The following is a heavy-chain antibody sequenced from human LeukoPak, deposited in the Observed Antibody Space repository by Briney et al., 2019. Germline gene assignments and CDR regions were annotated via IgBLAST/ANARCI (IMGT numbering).Heavy chain of an antibody. D-gene: IGHD6-13*01. V-gene: IGHV1-18*01. CDR1: GYTFTSYG. J-gene: IGHJ4*02. CDR3: ARVEEGISWSEPQFGY. CDR2: ISAYNGNT. Sequence: ASVKVSCKASGYTFTSYGISWVRQAPGQGLERMGWISAYNGNTNYAQKLQGRVTMTTDTSTSTAYMELRSLRSDDTAVYYCARVEEGISWSEPQFGYWGQGTLVTVSS.